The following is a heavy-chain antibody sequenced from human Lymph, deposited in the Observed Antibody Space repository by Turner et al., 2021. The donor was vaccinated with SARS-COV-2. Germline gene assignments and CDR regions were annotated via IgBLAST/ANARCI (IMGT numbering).Heavy chain of an antibody. CDR2: IYSGGTK. CDR3: ARDLGTYGMDV. V-gene: IGHV3-53*01. CDR1: GIIVSRNY. J-gene: IGHJ6*02. D-gene: IGHD1-1*01. Sequence: DVQLVYPGCAFIHPGGSLRLSCAASGIIVSRNYMNWVRQAAGKGLEWVSVIYSGGTKYYADYMKGRFTISRDKAKKTLYMQMNSLGGEDTAVYDWARDLGTYGMDVWGQGTTVTVSS.